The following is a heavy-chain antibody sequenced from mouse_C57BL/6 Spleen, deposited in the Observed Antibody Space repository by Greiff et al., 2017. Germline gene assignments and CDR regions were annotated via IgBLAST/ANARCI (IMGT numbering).Heavy chain of an antibody. CDR3: ARVGGLRRGGYFDY. J-gene: IGHJ2*01. CDR1: GYTFTDYN. D-gene: IGHD2-12*01. V-gene: IGHV1-18*01. Sequence: EVQLQQSGPELVKPGASVKIPCKASGYTFTDYNMDWVKQSHGKSLEWIGDINPNNGGTNYNQKFKGKATLTVDKSSSTAYMELRRLTSEDTAIYYCARVGGLRRGGYFDYWGQGTTLTVSS. CDR2: INPNNGGT.